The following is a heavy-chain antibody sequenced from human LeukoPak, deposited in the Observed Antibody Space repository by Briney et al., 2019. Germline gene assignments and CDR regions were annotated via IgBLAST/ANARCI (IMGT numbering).Heavy chain of an antibody. J-gene: IGHJ5*02. Sequence: SETLSLTCTVSGGSISSSSYYWGWIRQPPGKGLEWIGSIYYSGSTYHNPSLKSRVTRSVDTDKVQFSLKLCSVTAAGAAVYCCARDIRADYYDSSGYYYLYWFDPWGQGTLVTVSS. CDR2: IYYSGST. CDR1: GGSISSSSYY. CDR3: ARDIRADYYDSSGYYYLYWFDP. V-gene: IGHV4-39*07. D-gene: IGHD3-22*01.